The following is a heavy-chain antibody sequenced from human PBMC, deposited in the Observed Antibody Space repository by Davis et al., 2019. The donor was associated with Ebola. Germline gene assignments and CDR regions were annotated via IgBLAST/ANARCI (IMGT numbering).Heavy chain of an antibody. Sequence: SETLSLTCAVYGGSFSGYYWGWIRQPPGKGLEWIGYIYYSGSTYYNPSLKSRVTISVDKSKNQFSLKLSSVTAADTAVYYCARDGRFLELNPWGQGTLVTVSS. D-gene: IGHD3-3*01. J-gene: IGHJ5*02. CDR1: GGSFSGYY. CDR2: IYYSGST. V-gene: IGHV4-34*01. CDR3: ARDGRFLELNP.